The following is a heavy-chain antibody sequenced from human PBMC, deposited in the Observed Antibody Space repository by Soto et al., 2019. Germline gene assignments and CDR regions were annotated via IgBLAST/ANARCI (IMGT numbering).Heavy chain of an antibody. J-gene: IGHJ4*02. CDR2: ISTDGSST. D-gene: IGHD3-3*02. CDR1: GLTFSNYW. V-gene: IGHV3-74*01. CDR3: AIDTFSLHY. Sequence: EVQLVESGGGLVLPGGSLRLSCVTSGLTFSNYWMHWVRQAPGKGLVWVSRISTDGSSTDYADSVKGRFTISRDNAKNTIYLQMNSLRAEDTAVYYCAIDTFSLHYWGQGTLVTVSS.